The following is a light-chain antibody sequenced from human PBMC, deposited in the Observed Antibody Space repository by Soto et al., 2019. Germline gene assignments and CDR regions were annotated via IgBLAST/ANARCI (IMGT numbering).Light chain of an antibody. CDR3: SSYTSSSTLV. CDR2: EVT. J-gene: IGLJ3*02. V-gene: IGLV2-8*01. Sequence: QSVLTQPPSASGSPGQSVTISCTGSSSNIGGYEYVSWYQQHPGKAPKLVIYEVTKRPSGVPDRFSGSKSANTASLTVSGLQAEDEADYYCSSYTSSSTLVFGGGTKLTVL. CDR1: SSNIGGYEY.